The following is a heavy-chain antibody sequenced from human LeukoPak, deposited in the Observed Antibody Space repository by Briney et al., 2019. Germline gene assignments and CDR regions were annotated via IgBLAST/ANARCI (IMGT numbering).Heavy chain of an antibody. D-gene: IGHD1-26*01. CDR2: IYHSGST. V-gene: IGHV4-38-2*01. J-gene: IGHJ5*02. CDR3: ARHGGKKYNWFDP. Sequence: PSETLSLTCAVSGYSISSGYYWGWIRQPPGKGLEWIGSIYHSGSTYYNPSLKSRVTRSVDTSKNQFSLKLSSVTAADTAVYYCARHGGKKYNWFDPWGQGTLVTVSS. CDR1: GYSISSGYY.